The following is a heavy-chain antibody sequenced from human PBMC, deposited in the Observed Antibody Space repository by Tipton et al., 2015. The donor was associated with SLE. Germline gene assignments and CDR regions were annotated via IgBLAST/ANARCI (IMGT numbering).Heavy chain of an antibody. J-gene: IGHJ4*02. V-gene: IGHV3-48*02. Sequence: SLRLSCAVSGFTFSSYSMNWVRQAPGKGLEWVSYISAGGITTHYADSVKGRFTISRHNSKNTLYLQMNSLRDEDTAFYYCVRGSVGDSKDYWGQGTLVTVSS. CDR1: GFTFSSYS. D-gene: IGHD2-21*02. CDR2: ISAGGITT. CDR3: VRGSVGDSKDY.